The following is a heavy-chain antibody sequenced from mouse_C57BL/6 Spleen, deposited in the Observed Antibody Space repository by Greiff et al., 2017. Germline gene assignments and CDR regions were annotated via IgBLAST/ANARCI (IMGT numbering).Heavy chain of an antibody. CDR2: ISSGSSTI. V-gene: IGHV5-17*01. J-gene: IGHJ4*01. CDR3: ARGTTVVATNYSAMGY. CDR1: GFTFSDYG. Sequence: EVQLVESGGGLVKPGGSLKLSCAASGFTFSDYGMHWVRQAPEKGLEWVAYISSGSSTIYYADTVKGRFTISRDNAKNTLFLQMTSLRSEDTAMYYCARGTTVVATNYSAMGYWGQRTSVSVSS. D-gene: IGHD1-1*01.